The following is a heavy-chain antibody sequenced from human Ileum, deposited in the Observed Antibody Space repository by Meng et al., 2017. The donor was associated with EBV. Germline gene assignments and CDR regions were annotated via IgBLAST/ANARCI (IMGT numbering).Heavy chain of an antibody. CDR2: IYNSGST. Sequence: PRESGHGTVKPSQTLSLTCNVSGGSISSSNNYWSCIRQPPGKGLEWSGHIYNSGSTYYNPSLKSRITISVDTSKNQFSLKLSSVTAADTAVYYCARGQKGYFDLWGRGTLVTVSS. CDR1: GGSISSSNNY. CDR3: ARGQKGYFDL. V-gene: IGHV4-30-4*01. J-gene: IGHJ2*01.